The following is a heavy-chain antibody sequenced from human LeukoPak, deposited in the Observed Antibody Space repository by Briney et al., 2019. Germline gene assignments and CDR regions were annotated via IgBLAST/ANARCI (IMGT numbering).Heavy chain of an antibody. CDR2: IKSKTDGGTT. J-gene: IGHJ6*03. Sequence: GGSLRLSCAASGFTFSSYAMSWVRQAPGKGLEWVGRIKSKTDGGTTDYAAPVKGRFTISRDDSKNTLYLQMNSLKTEDTAVYYCSWTALRYYYYMDVWGKGTTVTVSS. CDR3: SWTALRYYYYMDV. V-gene: IGHV3-15*01. CDR1: GFTFSSYA. D-gene: IGHD3/OR15-3a*01.